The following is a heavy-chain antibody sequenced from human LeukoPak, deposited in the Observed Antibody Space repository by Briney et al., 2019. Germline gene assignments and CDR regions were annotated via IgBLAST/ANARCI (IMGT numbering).Heavy chain of an antibody. Sequence: GGSLRLSCAASGFTFSSYAMHWVRQAPGKGLEWVAVISYDGSNKYYADSVKGRFTISRDNSKNTLYLQMNSLRAEDTAVYYCARLTTVIPNDYWGQGILVTVSS. D-gene: IGHD4-17*01. J-gene: IGHJ4*02. CDR3: ARLTTVIPNDY. CDR2: ISYDGSNK. V-gene: IGHV3-30*04. CDR1: GFTFSSYA.